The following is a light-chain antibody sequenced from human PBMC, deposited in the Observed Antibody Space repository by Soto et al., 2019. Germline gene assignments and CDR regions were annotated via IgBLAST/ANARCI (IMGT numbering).Light chain of an antibody. CDR3: QQYGRSPGT. V-gene: IGKV3-20*01. CDR1: QSVSSSY. Sequence: EIVLPKSPGTMSLSPGARAALSCRASQSVSSSYLAWYQQKPGQAPRLLIFGASIKATGLPDRFSGSGFGTDFTLTISRPEPEDFAVYYCQQYGRSPGTFGQGTKVDIK. CDR2: GAS. J-gene: IGKJ1*01.